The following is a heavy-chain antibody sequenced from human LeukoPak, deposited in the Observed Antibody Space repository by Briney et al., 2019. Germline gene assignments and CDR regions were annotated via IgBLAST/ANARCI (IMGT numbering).Heavy chain of an antibody. D-gene: IGHD6-19*01. CDR3: AQLTGYSSGFPAHPGSPTDY. V-gene: IGHV4-39*07. Sequence: PSETLSLTCTVSGGSISSSSYYWGWLRPPPGQGLEGIGCIYYSGSTYHNPSLKSRITVSVDKSQNQFSLNLGSVTAPDTDVCSCAQLTGYSSGFPAHPGSPTDYWGQGTLVTVSS. J-gene: IGHJ4*02. CDR2: IYYSGST. CDR1: GGSISSSSYY.